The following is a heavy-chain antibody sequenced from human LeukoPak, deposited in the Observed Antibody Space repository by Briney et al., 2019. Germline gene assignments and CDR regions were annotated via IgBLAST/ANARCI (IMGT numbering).Heavy chain of an antibody. V-gene: IGHV4-59*01. Sequence: SETLSLTCTVSGGSISSYYWSWIRQPPGKGLEWIGYIYYSGSTNYNPSLKSRVTISVDTSKNQFSLKLSSVTAADTAVYYCAGDHPFWSGYYGAYYYMDVWGKGTTVTVSS. CDR1: GGSISSYY. J-gene: IGHJ6*03. D-gene: IGHD3-3*01. CDR3: AGDHPFWSGYYGAYYYMDV. CDR2: IYYSGST.